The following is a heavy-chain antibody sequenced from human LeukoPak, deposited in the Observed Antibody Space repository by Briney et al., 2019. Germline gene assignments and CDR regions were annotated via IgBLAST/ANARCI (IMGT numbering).Heavy chain of an antibody. CDR1: GFSFSTYA. CDR2: ISGSGDNT. Sequence: PGGSLRLSCAASGFSFSTYAMTWVRQAPGMGLEWVSAISGSGDNTYYADSVKGRFTISRDNSKNTLYLQMNSLRAEDTAVYYCARPELELLAGAFDIWGLGTMVTVSS. CDR3: ARPELELLAGAFDI. J-gene: IGHJ3*02. V-gene: IGHV3-23*01. D-gene: IGHD1-7*01.